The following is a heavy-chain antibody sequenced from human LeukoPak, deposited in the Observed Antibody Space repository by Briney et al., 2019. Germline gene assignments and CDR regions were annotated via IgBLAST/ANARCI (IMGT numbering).Heavy chain of an antibody. Sequence: SETLSLTCAVYGGSFSGYYWSWIRQPPGKGLEWIGEINHSGSTNYNPSLKSRVTISVDTSKNQFSLKLSSVTAADTAVYYCARIHNWNYGYYYYYMDVWGKGTTVTVSS. CDR2: INHSGST. CDR3: ARIHNWNYGYYYYYMDV. CDR1: GGSFSGYY. D-gene: IGHD1-7*01. V-gene: IGHV4-34*01. J-gene: IGHJ6*03.